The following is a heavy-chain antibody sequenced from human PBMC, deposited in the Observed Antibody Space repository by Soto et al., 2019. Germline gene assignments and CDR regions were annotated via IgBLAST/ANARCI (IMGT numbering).Heavy chain of an antibody. CDR3: ARDLQAGTDNVNWFAP. CDR2: IAYDGSNR. CDR1: GFSISRSA. D-gene: IGHD1-1*01. V-gene: IGHV3-30*04. J-gene: IGHJ5*02. Sequence: QVQLVESGGGVVQPGRLLRLSCAASGFSISRSAMHWVRQAPGKGLEWVAVIAYDGSNRWYADSAKGRFTISRDNSKNTVYLEMSSLRGEDTAVYYCARDLQAGTDNVNWFAPWGQGTLVTVSS.